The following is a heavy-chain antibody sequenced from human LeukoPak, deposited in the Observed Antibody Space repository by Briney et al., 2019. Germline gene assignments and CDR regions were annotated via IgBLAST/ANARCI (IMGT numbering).Heavy chain of an antibody. V-gene: IGHV4-59*01. CDR3: ARTDYGDYVSY. D-gene: IGHD4-17*01. CDR1: GGSISSYY. CDR2: IYYSGST. Sequence: SETLSLTCTVSGGSISSYYWSWIWQPPGKGLEWIGYIYYSGSTNYNPSLKSRVTISVDTSKNQFSLKLSSVTAAGTAVYYCARTDYGDYVSYWGRGTLVTVSS. J-gene: IGHJ4*02.